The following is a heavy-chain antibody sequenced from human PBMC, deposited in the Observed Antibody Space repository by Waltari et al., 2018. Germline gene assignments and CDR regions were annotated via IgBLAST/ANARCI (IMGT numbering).Heavy chain of an antibody. CDR2: INQDGREK. V-gene: IGHV3-7*01. J-gene: IGHJ4*02. CDR1: GFTLSTRW. D-gene: IGHD6-13*01. Sequence: EVQLVESGGGLVQPGGSLRLSCAASGFTLSTRWMSWVRQAPGKGLEWVANINQDGREKYYVYSMKGRVTISRDNAKNSLFLQMDSLRAEDTAVYFCAMAAGTLYWGQGTLVTVSS. CDR3: AMAAGTLY.